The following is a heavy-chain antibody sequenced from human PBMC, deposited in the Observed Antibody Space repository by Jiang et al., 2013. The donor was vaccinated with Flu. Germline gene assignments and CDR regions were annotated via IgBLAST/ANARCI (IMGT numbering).Heavy chain of an antibody. CDR1: GGSISSGSYY. V-gene: IGHV4-61*02. Sequence: GPGLVKPSQTLSLTCTVSGGSISSGSYYWSWIRQPAGKGLEWIGRIYTSGSTNYNPSLKSRVTISVDTSKNQFSLKLSSVTAADTAVYYCARDKSYYDSSGYYPDAFDIWGQGTMVTVSS. CDR2: IYTSGST. J-gene: IGHJ3*02. D-gene: IGHD3-22*01. CDR3: ARDKSYYDSSGYYPDAFDI.